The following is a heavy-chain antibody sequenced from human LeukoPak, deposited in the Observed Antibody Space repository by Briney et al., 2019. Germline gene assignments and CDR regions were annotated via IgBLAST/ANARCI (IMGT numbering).Heavy chain of an antibody. Sequence: EASVKVSCKASGYTFTGYYMHWVRQAPGQGLEWMGWINPNSGGTNYAQKFQGRVTMTRDTSISTACMELSRLRSDDTAVYYCASYSGLRLGELSLYLIDYWGQGTLVTVSS. CDR3: ASYSGLRLGELSLYLIDY. V-gene: IGHV1-2*02. CDR2: INPNSGGT. J-gene: IGHJ4*02. D-gene: IGHD3-16*02. CDR1: GYTFTGYY.